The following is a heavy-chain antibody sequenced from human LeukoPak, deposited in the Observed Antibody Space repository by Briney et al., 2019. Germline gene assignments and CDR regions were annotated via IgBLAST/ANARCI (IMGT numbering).Heavy chain of an antibody. Sequence: ASVKVSCKASGYTFTAYYMHWVRQTPGQGLEWQGWINPKSDFTKYSQTFQGRVTMTRDTSSSTVYMELSRLRSDDTAVYYCARVTTEPLYYAPTRENYYFDYWGQGTLVTVSS. V-gene: IGHV1-2*02. D-gene: IGHD1-14*01. J-gene: IGHJ4*02. CDR3: ARVTTEPLYYAPTRENYYFDY. CDR2: INPKSDFT. CDR1: GYTFTAYY.